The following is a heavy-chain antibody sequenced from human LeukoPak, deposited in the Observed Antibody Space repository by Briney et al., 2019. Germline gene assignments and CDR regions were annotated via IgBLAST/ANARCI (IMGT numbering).Heavy chain of an antibody. CDR1: GGPFSGYY. J-gene: IGHJ2*01. CDR3: ARGQRWLLNFGYFDL. D-gene: IGHD5-24*01. V-gene: IGHV4-34*01. CDR2: ISHSGST. Sequence: SETLSLTCAVYGGPFSGYYWNWIRQPPGKGPEWIGEISHSGSTNYNPSLKSRVTISVDTSKNQFSLKLSSVTAADTAVYYCARGQRWLLNFGYFDLWGRGTLVIVSS.